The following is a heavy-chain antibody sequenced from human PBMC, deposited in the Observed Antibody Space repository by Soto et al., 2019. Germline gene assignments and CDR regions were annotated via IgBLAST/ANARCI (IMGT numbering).Heavy chain of an antibody. CDR3: ARAHIAAAGPVVFDY. CDR1: GFTFDDYG. Sequence: GGSLRLSCAASGFTFDDYGMSWVRQAPGKGLEWVSGINWNGGSTGYADSVKGRFTISRDNAKNSLYLQMNSLRAEDTALYYCARAHIAAAGPVVFDYWGQGTLVTVSS. CDR2: INWNGGST. D-gene: IGHD6-13*01. J-gene: IGHJ4*02. V-gene: IGHV3-20*04.